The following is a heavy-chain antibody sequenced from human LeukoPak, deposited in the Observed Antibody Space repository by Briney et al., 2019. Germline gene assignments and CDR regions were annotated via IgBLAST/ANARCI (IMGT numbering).Heavy chain of an antibody. V-gene: IGHV4-39*01. Sequence: SETLSLTCTVSGGSISSSSYYWGWLRQPPGKGLEWIGSIYYSGSTYYNPSLKRRVTISVDTSKSQFSLKLSSVTAADTAVYYCARHPSGSYVVDPWGQGTLVTVSS. D-gene: IGHD1-26*01. CDR3: ARHPSGSYVVDP. J-gene: IGHJ5*02. CDR1: GGSISSSSYY. CDR2: IYYSGST.